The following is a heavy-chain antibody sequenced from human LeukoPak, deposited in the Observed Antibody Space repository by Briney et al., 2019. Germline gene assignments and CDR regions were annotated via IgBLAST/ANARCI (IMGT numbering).Heavy chain of an antibody. V-gene: IGHV3-21*01. CDR2: ISSSSSYI. CDR1: GFTFSSYS. Sequence: GGSLRLSCAASGFTFSSYSMNWVRQAPGKGLEWVSSISSSSSYIYYADSVKGRFTISRDNAKNSLYLQMNSLRAEDTAVYYCARDTNPGSGYYPNWFDHWGQGTLVTVSS. CDR3: ARDTNPGSGYYPNWFDH. J-gene: IGHJ5*02. D-gene: IGHD3-22*01.